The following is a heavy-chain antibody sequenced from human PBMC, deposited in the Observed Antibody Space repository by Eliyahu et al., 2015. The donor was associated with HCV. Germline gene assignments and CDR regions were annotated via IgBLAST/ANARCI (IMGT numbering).Heavy chain of an antibody. Sequence: QVQLGQSGGGVVQPGRSLRLXCAASGFSFXHYPMHWVRQAPGKGLDWVAYISKDGNNKYYADSVKGRFTISRDNSKNTLYLQMNSLRVEDTAVYYCASGNYDDYWGQGSLVTVSS. CDR1: GFSFXHYP. CDR3: ASGNYDDY. V-gene: IGHV3-30-3*01. J-gene: IGHJ4*02. CDR2: ISKDGNNK. D-gene: IGHD1-26*01.